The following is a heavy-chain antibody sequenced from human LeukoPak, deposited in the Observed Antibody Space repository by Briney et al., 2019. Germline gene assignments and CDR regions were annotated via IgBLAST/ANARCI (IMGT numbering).Heavy chain of an antibody. CDR2: IYYSGST. D-gene: IGHD1-26*01. Sequence: SETLSLTCTVSGGSIISSSYYWGWIRQSPGKGLEWIGSIYYSGSTYYNPSLKSRVTISVDTSKNQFSLKLRSVTAADTAVYYYARLVGAPPSYYYGMDVWGQGTTVTVSS. CDR3: ARLVGAPPSYYYGMDV. CDR1: GGSIISSSYY. J-gene: IGHJ6*02. V-gene: IGHV4-39*01.